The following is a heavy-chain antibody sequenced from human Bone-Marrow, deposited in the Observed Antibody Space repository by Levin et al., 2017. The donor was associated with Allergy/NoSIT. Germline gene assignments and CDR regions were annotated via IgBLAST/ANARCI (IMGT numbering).Heavy chain of an antibody. J-gene: IGHJ4*02. CDR3: VRAILGVNYPSDH. CDR1: GFIFSDYY. D-gene: IGHD5-24*01. Sequence: PGGSLRLSCEASGFIFSDYYMDWVRQAPGKGLEWIGRSRNRGKSYTTEYAASVKGRFITSRDESKNTLYLHMNSLGTEDTAVYYCVRAILGVNYPSDHWGQGTAVTVSS. V-gene: IGHV3-72*01. CDR2: SRNRGKSYTT.